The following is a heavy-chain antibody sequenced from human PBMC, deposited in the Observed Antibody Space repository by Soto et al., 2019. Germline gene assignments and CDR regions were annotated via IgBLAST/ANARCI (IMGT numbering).Heavy chain of an antibody. CDR2: IDPSDSYT. D-gene: IGHD2-8*01. V-gene: IGHV5-10-1*01. CDR3: ARIMDYYYGMDV. CDR1: GYSCTSYW. Sequence: GESLKISCKGSGYSCTSYWISWVRQMPGKGLEWMGRIDPSDSYTNYSPSFQGHVTISADKSISTAYLQWSSLKASDTAMYYCARIMDYYYGMDVWGQGTTVTVSS. J-gene: IGHJ6*02.